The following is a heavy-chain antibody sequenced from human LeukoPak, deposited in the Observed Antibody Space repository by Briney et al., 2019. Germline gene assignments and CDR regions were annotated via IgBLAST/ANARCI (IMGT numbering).Heavy chain of an antibody. CDR1: GFTFSSYA. V-gene: IGHV3-23*01. CDR3: AKSQRWYSSSASHEEFDY. Sequence: GGSLRLSCAASGFTFSSYAMSWVRQAPGKGLEWVSAISGSGGSTYYADSVKGRFTISRDNSKNTRYLQMNSLRAEDTAVYYCAKSQRWYSSSASHEEFDYWGQGTLVTVSS. CDR2: ISGSGGST. D-gene: IGHD6-6*01. J-gene: IGHJ4*02.